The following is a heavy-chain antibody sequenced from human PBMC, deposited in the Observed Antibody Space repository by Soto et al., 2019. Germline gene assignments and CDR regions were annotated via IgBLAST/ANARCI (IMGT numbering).Heavy chain of an antibody. Sequence: EVQLVESGGGLVPPGGSLRLSCEVSGFTFSDRYMDWVRQAPGRGLEWVGRSRNKANSYTTEYSTSVKGRFTVSSDDSKNLFFLQMNSLKTEDTAVYYCVRGCRGFDYWGQGALVTVSS. J-gene: IGHJ4*02. CDR1: GFTFSDRY. D-gene: IGHD2-15*01. V-gene: IGHV3-72*01. CDR2: SRNKANSYTT. CDR3: VRGCRGFDY.